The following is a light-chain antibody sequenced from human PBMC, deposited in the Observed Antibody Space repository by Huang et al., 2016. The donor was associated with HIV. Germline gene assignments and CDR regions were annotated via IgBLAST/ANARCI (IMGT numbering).Light chain of an antibody. J-gene: IGKJ1*01. CDR2: AAS. CDR3: QQYNDWPT. CDR1: QSVSSN. Sequence: EVVMTQSPATLSLSPGDRATLSCRASQSVSSNLAWYQQKRGQAPRLLIYAASTRANGIPARCSGSGSGTEFNLTITSRQSEDFAVYYCQQYNDWPTFGLGTKVDMK. V-gene: IGKV3-15*01.